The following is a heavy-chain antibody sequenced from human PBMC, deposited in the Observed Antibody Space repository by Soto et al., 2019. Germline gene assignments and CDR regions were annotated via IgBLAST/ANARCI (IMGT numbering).Heavy chain of an antibody. J-gene: IGHJ5*02. CDR3: AHRRIAMTQNWFDP. Sequence: QITLKESGPTLVKPTQTLTLTCTFSGFSLSASGVGVGWIRQPPGKALEWLALIYWDDDKRYSPSLTSRLTITKDTSKKHVVLTMTNMDPAATATYYCAHRRIAMTQNWFDPWARGPWSPSPQ. CDR1: GFSLSASGVG. CDR2: IYWDDDK. D-gene: IGHD6-13*01. V-gene: IGHV2-5*02.